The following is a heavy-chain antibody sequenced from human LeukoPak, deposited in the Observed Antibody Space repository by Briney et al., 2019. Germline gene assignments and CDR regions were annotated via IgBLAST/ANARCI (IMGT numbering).Heavy chain of an antibody. CDR1: GGSISAYY. J-gene: IGHJ6*03. CDR2: VHYSGST. D-gene: IGHD2-2*01. V-gene: IGHV4-59*01. CDR3: ARSAGYQLLEGYYYYMDV. Sequence: PSETLSLTCSLSGGSISAYYWTWIRQPPGKGLEWIGYVHYSGSTKYNPSLKSRVTMSVDTSKNQFSLKLTSVTAADTAVYYCARSAGYQLLEGYYYYMDVWGKGTTVTVSS.